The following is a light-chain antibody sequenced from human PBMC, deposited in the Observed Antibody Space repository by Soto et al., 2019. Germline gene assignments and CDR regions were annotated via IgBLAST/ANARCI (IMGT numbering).Light chain of an antibody. CDR1: QSISNN. Sequence: ETVMTQSPVTLSVSPGERATLSCRASQSISNNLAWYQHKPGQGPRLLIYGASTRATGIPARFSGSGSGTEFSLTISSLQSEDFAIYYCHQYNDWPPRTFGQGTKVEIK. J-gene: IGKJ1*01. CDR3: HQYNDWPPRT. V-gene: IGKV3-15*01. CDR2: GAS.